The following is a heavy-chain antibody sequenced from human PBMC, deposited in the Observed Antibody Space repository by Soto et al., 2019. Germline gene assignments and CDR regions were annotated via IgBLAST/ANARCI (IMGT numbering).Heavy chain of an antibody. J-gene: IGHJ4*01. CDR1: GFPFTSYG. CDR2: ISYDGSNK. V-gene: IGHV3-30*03. CDR3: VAGQYYFDY. Sequence: QVQLVESGGGVVQPGRSLRLSCAASGFPFTSYGMHWVREGPGKGLEWVAVISYDGSNKFYADSVKGRFTISRDNSKNTLYLQMNSLRPEDTALYYCVAGQYYFDYRGQEPWSSSLQ.